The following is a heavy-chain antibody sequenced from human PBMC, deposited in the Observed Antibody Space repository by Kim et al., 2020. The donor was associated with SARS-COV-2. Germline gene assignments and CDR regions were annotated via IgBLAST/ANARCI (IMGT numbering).Heavy chain of an antibody. J-gene: IGHJ3*02. CDR1: GGSISSYY. V-gene: IGHV4-4*07. CDR2: IYTSGST. D-gene: IGHD6-19*01. CDR3: ARAYSSGWHDAFDI. Sequence: SETLSLTCTVSGGSISSYYWSWIRQPAGKGLEWIGRIYTSGSTNYNPSLKSRVTMSVDTSKNQFSLKLSSVTAADTAVYYCARAYSSGWHDAFDIWGQGTMVTVSS.